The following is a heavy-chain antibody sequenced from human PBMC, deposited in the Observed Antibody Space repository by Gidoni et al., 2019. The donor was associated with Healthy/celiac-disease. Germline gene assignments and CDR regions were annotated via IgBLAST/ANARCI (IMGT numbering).Heavy chain of an antibody. V-gene: IGHV3-9*01. J-gene: IGHJ4*02. Sequence: EVQLVEYGGGLVQPGRSLRLSCEASGFTFDDYAMHLVRQAPGKGLEWVSCISWNSCSIGYADSVKGRFTISRDNAKNSLYLQMNSLRAEDTALYYFAKGAEDYSNYVLFDYWGQGTLVTVSS. CDR1: GFTFDDYA. CDR2: ISWNSCSI. D-gene: IGHD4-4*01. CDR3: AKGAEDYSNYVLFDY.